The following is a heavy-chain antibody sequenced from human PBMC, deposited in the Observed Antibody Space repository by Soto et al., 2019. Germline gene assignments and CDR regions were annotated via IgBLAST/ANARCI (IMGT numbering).Heavy chain of an antibody. CDR2: ISSSSSYI. J-gene: IGHJ4*02. D-gene: IGHD3-22*01. CDR1: GFTFRIYS. Sequence: PGGSLRLSRAASGFTFRIYSMNWVRHAQGKGLEWVSSISSSSSYIYCADSVKGRFTISRDNAKNSLYLQMNSLRAEDTAVYYCARDPGYYYDSSGYYSAVDYWGQGTLVTAPQ. CDR3: ARDPGYYYDSSGYYSAVDY. V-gene: IGHV3-21*01.